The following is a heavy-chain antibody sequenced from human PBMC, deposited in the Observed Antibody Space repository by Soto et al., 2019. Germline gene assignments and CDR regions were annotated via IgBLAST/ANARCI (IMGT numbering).Heavy chain of an antibody. CDR3: ARGSEAAGPDDY. CDR2: IWFDGSDK. J-gene: IGHJ4*02. D-gene: IGHD6-13*01. V-gene: IGHV3-33*01. CDR1: TFTFSNYA. Sequence: QVHLVESGGGVVQPGRSLRLSCAASTFTFSNYAMHWVRQAPGKGLEWVAVIWFDGSDKYYADSVKGRFTISRDKTKNALHLQMNSLRVEDTAVYYCARGSEAAGPDDYWGQGTLVSVSS.